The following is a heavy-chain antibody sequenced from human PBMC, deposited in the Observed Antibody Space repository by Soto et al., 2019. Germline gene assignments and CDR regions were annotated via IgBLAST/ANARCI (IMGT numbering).Heavy chain of an antibody. J-gene: IGHJ5*02. Sequence: SETLSLTCTVSGGSISSSSYYWVWIRQPPGKGLEWIGSIYYSGTTYYNPSLKSRVTISVDTSKNQFSLKLRSVTAADTAVYYCARQSPDYLRSVGWFDPWGQGTLVTVSS. CDR1: GGSISSSSYY. V-gene: IGHV4-39*01. CDR3: ARQSPDYLRSVGWFDP. CDR2: IYYSGTT. D-gene: IGHD1-26*01.